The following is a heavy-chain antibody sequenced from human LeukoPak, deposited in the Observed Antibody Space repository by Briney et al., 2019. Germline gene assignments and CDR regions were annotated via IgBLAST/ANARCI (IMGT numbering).Heavy chain of an antibody. D-gene: IGHD5-12*01. V-gene: IGHV4-59*01. CDR1: GGSISSYY. J-gene: IGHJ4*02. CDR3: ARGVATITFYYFDY. Sequence: PSETLSLTCTVSGGSISSYYWSWIRQPPGKGLEWIGYIYYSGSTNYNPSLKSRVTISVDTSKNQFSLKLSSVTAADTAVYYCARGVATITFYYFDYWGQGTLVTVSS. CDR2: IYYSGST.